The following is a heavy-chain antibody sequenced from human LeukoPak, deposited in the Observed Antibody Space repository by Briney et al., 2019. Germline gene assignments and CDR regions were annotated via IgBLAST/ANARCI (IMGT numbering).Heavy chain of an antibody. CDR2: INHSGST. V-gene: IGHV4-34*01. CDR3: ARGGGGSYLRIKFFDY. J-gene: IGHJ4*02. CDR1: GGSFSGYY. D-gene: IGHD1-26*01. Sequence: WETLSLTCAVYGGSFSGYYWSWIRQPPGKGLEWIGEINHSGSTNYNPSLKSRVTISVDTSKNQFSLKLSSVTAADTAVYYCARGGGGSYLRIKFFDYWGQETLVTVSS.